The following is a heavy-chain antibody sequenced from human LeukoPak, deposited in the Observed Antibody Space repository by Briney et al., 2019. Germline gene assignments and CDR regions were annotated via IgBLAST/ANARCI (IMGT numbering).Heavy chain of an antibody. D-gene: IGHD3-10*01. V-gene: IGHV3-30*04. CDR3: ARDRSVITMVRGVILDY. CDR1: GFTFSSYA. J-gene: IGHJ4*02. Sequence: QPGGSLRLSCAASGFTFSSYAMHWVRQAPGKGLEWVAVISYDGSNKYYADSVKGRFTISRDNSKNTLYLQMNSLRAEDTAVYYCARDRSVITMVRGVILDYWGQGTLVTVSS. CDR2: ISYDGSNK.